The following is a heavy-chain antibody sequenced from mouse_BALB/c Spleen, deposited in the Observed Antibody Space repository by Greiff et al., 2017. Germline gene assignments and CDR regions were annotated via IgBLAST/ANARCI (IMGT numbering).Heavy chain of an antibody. V-gene: IGHV3-6*02. CDR3: ARDGLHFDY. J-gene: IGHJ2*01. D-gene: IGHD6-2*01. CDR1: GYSITSGYY. Sequence: DVKLQESGPGLVKPSQSLSLTCSVTGYSITSGYYWHWIRQFPGNKLEWMGYISYDGSNNYNPSLKNRISITRDTSKNQFFLKLNSVTTEDTATYYCARDGLHFDYWGQGTTLTVSS. CDR2: ISYDGSN.